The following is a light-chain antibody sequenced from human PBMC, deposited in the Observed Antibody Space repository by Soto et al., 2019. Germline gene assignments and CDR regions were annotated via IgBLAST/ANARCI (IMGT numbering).Light chain of an antibody. CDR1: QTVRNNY. Sequence: GERGTLSWRASQTVRNNYLAWYQQKPGQAPRLLIYDASSRATGIPDRFSGSGSGADFTLTISSLEPEDFAVYYCQQRSSWPITFGQGTRLEIK. J-gene: IGKJ5*01. CDR2: DAS. V-gene: IGKV3D-20*02. CDR3: QQRSSWPIT.